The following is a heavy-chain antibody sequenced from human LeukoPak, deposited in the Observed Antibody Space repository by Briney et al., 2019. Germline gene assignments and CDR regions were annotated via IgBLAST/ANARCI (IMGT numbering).Heavy chain of an antibody. CDR1: GFTFSSYG. J-gene: IGHJ4*02. CDR2: ISGSGGST. D-gene: IGHD5-18*01. Sequence: GGSLRLSCAASGFTFSSYGMSWVRQAPGKRLEWVSAISGSGGSTYYADSVKGRFTISRDNSKNTLYLQMNSLRAEDTAVYYCARAQLTAMLADYWGQGTLVTVSS. V-gene: IGHV3-23*01. CDR3: ARAQLTAMLADY.